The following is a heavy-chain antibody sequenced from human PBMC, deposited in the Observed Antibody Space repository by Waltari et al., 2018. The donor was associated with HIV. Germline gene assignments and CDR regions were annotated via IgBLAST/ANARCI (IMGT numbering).Heavy chain of an antibody. Sequence: EVQLVESGGGLVQPGGSLRLSCAASGFPFRSFWMTWVRQAPGKGLEWVANIKQDGSEKYYVDSVKGRFTISRDNAKNSLYLQMNSLRAEDTAVYYCARKYCSGGSCYRQFDYWGQGTLVTVSS. CDR1: GFPFRSFW. CDR3: ARKYCSGGSCYRQFDY. V-gene: IGHV3-7*01. CDR2: IKQDGSEK. J-gene: IGHJ4*02. D-gene: IGHD2-15*01.